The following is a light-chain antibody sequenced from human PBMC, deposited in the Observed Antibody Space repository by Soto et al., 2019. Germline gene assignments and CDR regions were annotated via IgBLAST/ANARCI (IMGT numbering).Light chain of an antibody. J-gene: IGKJ1*01. CDR3: QQRANWPLP. CDR1: QSVTSY. V-gene: IGKV3-11*01. CDR2: DAS. Sequence: EIVLTQSPATLSLSPGEGATLSCRASQSVTSYLAWYQQKPGQAPRLLIYDASNRATGIPARFSGSGSGTDFTLTISSLEPEDFAVYYCQQRANWPLPFGQGTRWKSN.